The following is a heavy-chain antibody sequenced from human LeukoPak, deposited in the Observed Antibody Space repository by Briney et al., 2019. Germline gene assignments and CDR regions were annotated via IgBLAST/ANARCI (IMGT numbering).Heavy chain of an antibody. J-gene: IGHJ5*02. CDR2: IYYSGST. Sequence: PSETLSLTCTVSGGSISSSSYYWGWIRQPPGKGLEWIGSIYYSGSTYYNPSLKSRVTISVDTSKNQFSLKLSSVTAADTAVYYCASDRSTSRGRFDPWGQGTLVTVSS. CDR1: GGSISSSSYY. D-gene: IGHD2-2*01. CDR3: ASDRSTSRGRFDP. V-gene: IGHV4-39*01.